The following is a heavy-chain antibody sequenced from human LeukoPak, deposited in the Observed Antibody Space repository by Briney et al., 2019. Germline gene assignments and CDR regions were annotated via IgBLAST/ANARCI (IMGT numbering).Heavy chain of an antibody. CDR1: GFTFSNYA. D-gene: IGHD6-6*01. Sequence: GGSLRLSCGASGFTFSNYAMNWARQVPGKGLEWVASISGSGGTTYYTDSVKGRFTISRDKTKNILYLQMNSLSAEDTAVYYCAKGKQLVLGACDYWGQGTLVTVSS. CDR2: ISGSGGTT. J-gene: IGHJ4*02. V-gene: IGHV3-23*01. CDR3: AKGKQLVLGACDY.